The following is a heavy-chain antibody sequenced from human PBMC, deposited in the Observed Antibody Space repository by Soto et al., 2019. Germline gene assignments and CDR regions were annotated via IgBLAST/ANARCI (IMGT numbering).Heavy chain of an antibody. Sequence: QVQLLQSGAEVRKPGASLKVSCKASGYTFIGYYIHWVRQAPGEGLEWMGWINPNSGDTNYAQKFQGRVSLTRDTSITTAYMELSRLRSDDTAVYYCTRGRGGDGYNYLDYWGQGTLVTVSS. V-gene: IGHV1-2*02. D-gene: IGHD2-21*01. CDR3: TRGRGGDGYNYLDY. CDR2: INPNSGDT. J-gene: IGHJ4*02. CDR1: GYTFIGYY.